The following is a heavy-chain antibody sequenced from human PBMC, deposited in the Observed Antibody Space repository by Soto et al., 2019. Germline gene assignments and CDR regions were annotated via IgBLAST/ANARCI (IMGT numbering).Heavy chain of an antibody. CDR1: GFTFSSYS. J-gene: IGHJ6*02. D-gene: IGHD1-26*01. CDR3: VRGVPWDQTYFWYGMDV. Sequence: EVQLVESGGGLVQPGGSLRLSCAASGFTFSSYSMNWVRQAPGKGLQWISYISSSSNTIYYAASVKGRFTISRDYAKNSLYLQMNSLTDEDTAVYYCVRGVPWDQTYFWYGMDVWGQGTTVTVSS. CDR2: ISSSSNTI. V-gene: IGHV3-48*02.